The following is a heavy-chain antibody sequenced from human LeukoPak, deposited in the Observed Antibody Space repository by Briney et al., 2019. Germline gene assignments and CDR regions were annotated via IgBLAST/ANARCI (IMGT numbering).Heavy chain of an antibody. CDR3: ARDSDIFGSNAFDI. J-gene: IGHJ3*02. Sequence: SETLSLTCTVSGGSISSYYWSWIRQPAGKGLEWIGRIYTSGSTNYNPSPKSRVTMSVDTSKNQFSLKLSSVTAADTAVYYCARDSDIFGSNAFDIWGQGTMVTVSS. D-gene: IGHD3-3*02. CDR2: IYTSGST. CDR1: GGSISSYY. V-gene: IGHV4-4*07.